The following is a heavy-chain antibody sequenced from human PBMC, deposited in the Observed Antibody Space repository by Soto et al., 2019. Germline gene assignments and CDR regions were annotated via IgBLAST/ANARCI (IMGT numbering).Heavy chain of an antibody. D-gene: IGHD2-21*01. J-gene: IGHJ4*02. CDR3: SRIVVVSRSLAFDY. V-gene: IGHV4-39*01. CDR2: IYYSGST. Sequence: QLQLQESVPGLVKPSETLSLTCTVSGGSISSSSYYWGWIRQPPGKGLEWIGSIYYSGSTYYNPSPKSRITISVDRSKNQFSLRLSSVTAADTAVYYCSRIVVVSRSLAFDYWGQGTLVTVSS. CDR1: GGSISSSSYY.